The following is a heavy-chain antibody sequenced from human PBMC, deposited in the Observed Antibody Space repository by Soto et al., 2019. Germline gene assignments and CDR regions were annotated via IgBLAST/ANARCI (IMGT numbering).Heavy chain of an antibody. Sequence: GGSLRLSCAAPGFTFSSYAMSWVRQAPGKGLEWVSAISGSGVSTYYADSVKGRFTISRDDFRNTLYLQMNSLRTEDTAIYYCAKLRDFVVLPAGILDYWGPGTLVTVSS. CDR1: GFTFSSYA. CDR3: AKLRDFVVLPAGILDY. V-gene: IGHV3-23*01. D-gene: IGHD2-8*01. CDR2: ISGSGVST. J-gene: IGHJ4*02.